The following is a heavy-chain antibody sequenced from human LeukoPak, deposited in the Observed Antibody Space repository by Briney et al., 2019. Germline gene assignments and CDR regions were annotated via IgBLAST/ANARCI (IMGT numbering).Heavy chain of an antibody. CDR1: GFTFSSYS. CDR3: ARQIAVAGPDAFDI. V-gene: IGHV3-21*01. D-gene: IGHD6-19*01. CDR2: ISSSSSYI. Sequence: GGSLRLSCAASGFTFSSYSMNWVRQAPGKGLEWVSSISSSSSYIYYADSVKGRFTISRDNAKNSLYLQMNSLRAEDTAVYYCARQIAVAGPDAFDIWGQGTMVTVSS. J-gene: IGHJ3*02.